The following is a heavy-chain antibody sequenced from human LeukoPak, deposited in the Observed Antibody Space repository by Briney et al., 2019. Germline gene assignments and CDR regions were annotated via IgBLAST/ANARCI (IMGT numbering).Heavy chain of an antibody. J-gene: IGHJ4*02. D-gene: IGHD6-19*01. CDR3: AKDSPSLGYGGGWYLGFYYFAY. V-gene: IGHV3-9*01. Sequence: GRSLRLSCAASGFTFDDYAMHWVRQAPGKGLEWVSGISWNSGSIGYADSVKGRFTISRDNAKNSLYLQMNSLRAEDTALYYCAKDSPSLGYGGGWYLGFYYFAYWGQGTLVTVSS. CDR2: ISWNSGSI. CDR1: GFTFDDYA.